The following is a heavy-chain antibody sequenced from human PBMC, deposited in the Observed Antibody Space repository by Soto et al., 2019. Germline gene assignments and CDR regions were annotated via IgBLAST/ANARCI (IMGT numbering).Heavy chain of an antibody. CDR3: TTDRLIVVVPAANRFDH. Sequence: XGSLRLSCSASGFTFSNAWMSWVRQAPGKGLEWVGRIKSKTDGGTTDYAAPVKGRFTISRDDSKNTLYLQMNSLKTEDTAVYYCTTDRLIVVVPAANRFDHWGQGTLVTVSS. J-gene: IGHJ5*02. CDR1: GFTFSNAW. CDR2: IKSKTDGGTT. D-gene: IGHD2-2*01. V-gene: IGHV3-15*01.